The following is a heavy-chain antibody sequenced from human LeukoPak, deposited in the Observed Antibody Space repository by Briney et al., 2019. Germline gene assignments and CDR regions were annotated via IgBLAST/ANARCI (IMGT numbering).Heavy chain of an antibody. D-gene: IGHD7-27*01. CDR2: IYYSGST. CDR1: GGSISSSSYY. CDR3: ASRKLGNDY. Sequence: SETLSLTCTVSGGSISSSSYYWGWIRQPPGKGLEWIGSIYYSGSTYYNPSLRSRVTMSADTSKNQFSLKLSSVTAADTAVYYCASRKLGNDYWGQGTLVTVSS. J-gene: IGHJ4*02. V-gene: IGHV4-39*07.